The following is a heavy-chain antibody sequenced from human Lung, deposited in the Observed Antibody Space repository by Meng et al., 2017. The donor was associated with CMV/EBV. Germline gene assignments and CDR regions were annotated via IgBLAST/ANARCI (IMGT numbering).Heavy chain of an antibody. CDR2: INTNTGNP. CDR1: GYTFTSYG. CDR3: ARETLGYCSSTSCYIGPPDY. Sequence: QVQRGQSGAEVKKPGASVKVSCKASGYTFTSYGISWVRQAPGQGLEWMGWINTNTGNPTYAQGFTGRFVFSLDTSVSTAYLQISSLKAEDTAVYYCARETLGYCSSTSCYIGPPDYWGQGTLVTGSS. J-gene: IGHJ4*02. V-gene: IGHV7-4-1*02. D-gene: IGHD2-2*01.